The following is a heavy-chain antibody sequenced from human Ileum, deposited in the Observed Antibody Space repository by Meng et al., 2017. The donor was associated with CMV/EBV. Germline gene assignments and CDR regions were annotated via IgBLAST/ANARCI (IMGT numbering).Heavy chain of an antibody. CDR1: GYTFTSYD. CDR3: ARRGGAGSGPKDPDY. D-gene: IGHD3-10*01. V-gene: IGHV1-8*01. Sequence: ASVKVSCKASGYTFTSYDINWVRQATGQGLEWMGWMNPNSGNTGYAQKFQGRVAMTRNTSIRTAYIELSSLRSDDTAVYYCARRGGAGSGPKDPDYWGQGTLVTVSS. J-gene: IGHJ4*02. CDR2: MNPNSGNT.